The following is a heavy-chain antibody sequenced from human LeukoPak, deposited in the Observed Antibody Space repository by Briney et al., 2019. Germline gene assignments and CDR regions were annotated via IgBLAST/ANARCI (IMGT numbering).Heavy chain of an antibody. V-gene: IGHV3-74*01. CDR1: GFTLSSNW. D-gene: IGHD3-16*02. CDR3: AKDMGYDYVWGSYRYIGDY. Sequence: GGSLRLSCAASGFTLSSNWMHWVRQAPGKGLVWVSRINNDGSSTSYADSVKGRFTISRDNSKNTLYLQMNSLRAEDTAVYYCAKDMGYDYVWGSYRYIGDYWGQGTLVTVSS. J-gene: IGHJ4*02. CDR2: INNDGSST.